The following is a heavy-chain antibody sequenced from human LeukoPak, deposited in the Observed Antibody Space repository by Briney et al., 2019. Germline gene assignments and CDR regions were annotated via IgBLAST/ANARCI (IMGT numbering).Heavy chain of an antibody. J-gene: IGHJ5*02. CDR2: IYHSGST. D-gene: IGHD3-22*01. V-gene: IGHV4-4*02. CDR3: VREFHYDSSGYYFS. Sequence: SETLSLTCAVSGGSISSSNWWSWVRQPPGKGLEWIGEIYHSGSTNYNPSLKSRVTISVDKSKNQFSLKLSSVTAADTAVYYCVREFHYDSSGYYFSWGQGTLVTVSS. CDR1: GGSISSSNW.